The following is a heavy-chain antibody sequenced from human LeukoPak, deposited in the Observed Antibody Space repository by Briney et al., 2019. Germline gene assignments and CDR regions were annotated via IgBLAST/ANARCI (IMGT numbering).Heavy chain of an antibody. D-gene: IGHD3-22*01. CDR3: ARDAYYYDSSGYYQKACDI. V-gene: IGHV4-59*11. Sequence: PSETLSLTCTVSGGSISSHYWSWIRQPPGKGLEWIGYIYYSGSTNYNPSLKSRVTISVDTSKNQFSLKLSSVTAADTAVYYCARDAYYYDSSGYYQKACDIWGQGTMVTVSS. J-gene: IGHJ3*02. CDR1: GGSISSHY. CDR2: IYYSGST.